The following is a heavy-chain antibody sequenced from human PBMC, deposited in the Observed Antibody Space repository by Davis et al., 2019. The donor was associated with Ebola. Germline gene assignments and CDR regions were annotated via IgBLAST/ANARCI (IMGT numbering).Heavy chain of an antibody. Sequence: GESLKISCAASGLTFSNYCMSWVRQAPGKGLEWVSAIGGSGDRAYYADSVKGRFTISRGNSKNTLYLQMNSLRAEDTAVYYCAKDPPGGEYLDHWGQGTLVTVSS. V-gene: IGHV3-23*01. CDR2: IGGSGDRA. J-gene: IGHJ4*02. D-gene: IGHD3-16*01. CDR3: AKDPPGGEYLDH. CDR1: GLTFSNYC.